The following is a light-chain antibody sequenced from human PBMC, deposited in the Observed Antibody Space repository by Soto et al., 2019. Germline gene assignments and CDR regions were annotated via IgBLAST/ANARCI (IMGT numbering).Light chain of an antibody. CDR2: GAS. Sequence: EIVLPQSPGTLSLSPGERATPSCRASQSVSNNYLAWYQQKPGQAPRLLIYGASNRATGIPDRFSGSGSGTDFTLTISRLEPEDFAVYYCQQYGSSGTFGQGTKVDIK. J-gene: IGKJ1*01. CDR3: QQYGSSGT. V-gene: IGKV3-20*01. CDR1: QSVSNNY.